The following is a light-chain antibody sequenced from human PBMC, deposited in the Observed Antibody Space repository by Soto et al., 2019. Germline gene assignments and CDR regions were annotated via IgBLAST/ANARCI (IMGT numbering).Light chain of an antibody. CDR1: QSVSSY. V-gene: IGKV3-11*01. CDR2: DAS. Sequence: EIVLTQSPTTLSLSPGERATLSCRASQSVSSYFAWYQQKPGQAPRLLIYDASTRAAGIPARFSGSGSGTDFTLTISILAPEDCAVYYCQQRSDWPLTFGGGTKVEIK. J-gene: IGKJ4*01. CDR3: QQRSDWPLT.